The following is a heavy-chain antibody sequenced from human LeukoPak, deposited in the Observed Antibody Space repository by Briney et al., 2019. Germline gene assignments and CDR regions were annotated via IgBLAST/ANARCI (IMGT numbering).Heavy chain of an antibody. CDR2: IYYSGST. CDR3: ARSHDYYYYYMDV. CDR1: GGSISSSSYY. V-gene: IGHV4-39*01. Sequence: SETLSLTCTVSGGSISSSSYYWGWIRQPRGKGLEWIGSIYYSGSTYYNPSLKSRVTISVDTSKNQFSLKLSSVTAADTAVYYCARSHDYYYYYMDVWGKGSTVTVSS. J-gene: IGHJ6*03.